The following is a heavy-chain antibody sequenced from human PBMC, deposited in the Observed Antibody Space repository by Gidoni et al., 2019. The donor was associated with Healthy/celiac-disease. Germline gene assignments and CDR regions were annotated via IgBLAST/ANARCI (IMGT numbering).Heavy chain of an antibody. D-gene: IGHD5-18*01. V-gene: IGHV1-2*02. Sequence: QVQLVQSGAEVKKPGASVKVSCKASGYTFTGYYMHWVRQAPGQGLEWMGWINPNSGGTNYAQKFQGRVTMTRDTSISTAYMELSRLRSDDTAVYYCARDLRDGYSYGDFVYWGQGTLVTVSS. CDR1: GYTFTGYY. CDR2: INPNSGGT. CDR3: ARDLRDGYSYGDFVY. J-gene: IGHJ4*02.